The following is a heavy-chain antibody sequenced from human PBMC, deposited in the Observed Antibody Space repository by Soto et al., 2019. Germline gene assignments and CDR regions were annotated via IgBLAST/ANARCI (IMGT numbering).Heavy chain of an antibody. J-gene: IGHJ4*02. D-gene: IGHD5-12*01. V-gene: IGHV3-23*01. Sequence: GGSLRLSCAASGFTFSSYAMSWVRQAPGKGLEWVSAISGSGGSTYYADSVKGRFTISRDNSKNTLYLQMNSLRAEDTAVYYCAKESYSGRGSGYDGVFDYWGQGTLVTVSS. CDR3: AKESYSGRGSGYDGVFDY. CDR2: ISGSGGST. CDR1: GFTFSSYA.